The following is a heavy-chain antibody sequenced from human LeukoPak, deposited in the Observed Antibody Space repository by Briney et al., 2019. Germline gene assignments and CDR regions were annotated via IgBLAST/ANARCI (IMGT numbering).Heavy chain of an antibody. CDR3: ARRYYYDSSGYYLAHDAFDI. CDR1: GYSFTSHW. V-gene: IGHV5-51*01. J-gene: IGHJ3*02. CDR2: FYPGDSET. Sequence: GESLKISCKGSGYSFTSHWIGWVRQMPGKGLEWMGIFYPGDSETRYSPSFQGQVTISADKSISTAYLQWSSPKASDTAMYYCARRYYYDSSGYYLAHDAFDIWGQGTMVTVSS. D-gene: IGHD3-22*01.